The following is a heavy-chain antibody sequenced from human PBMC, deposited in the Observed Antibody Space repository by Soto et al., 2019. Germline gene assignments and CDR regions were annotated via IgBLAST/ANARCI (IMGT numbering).Heavy chain of an antibody. J-gene: IGHJ4*02. CDR3: AKDLPLRIVMVRGVNGRGYDY. V-gene: IGHV1-3*01. CDR1: GYTLTELS. D-gene: IGHD3-10*01. CDR2: INAGNGNT. Sequence: ASVKVSCKVSGYTLTELSMHWVRQAPGQRLEWMGWINAGNGNTKYSQKFQGRVTITRDTSASTAYMELSSLRTEDTAVYYCAKDLPLRIVMVRGVNGRGYDYWGQGTLVTVSS.